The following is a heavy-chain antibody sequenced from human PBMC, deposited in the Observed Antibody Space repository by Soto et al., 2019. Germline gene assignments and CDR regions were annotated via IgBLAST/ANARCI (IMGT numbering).Heavy chain of an antibody. CDR2: ISGGGGST. CDR3: AKDQVSGSGYYYFDY. V-gene: IGHV3-23*01. Sequence: EVQLLESGGGLVQPGGSLRLSCAASGFTFSSYAMSWVRQAPGKGLEWVSGISGGGGSTYYADSVKDRFTISRDNSKNTLYLQMNSLRAEDTAVYYCAKDQVSGSGYYYFDYWGQGTLVTVSS. D-gene: IGHD3-22*01. J-gene: IGHJ4*02. CDR1: GFTFSSYA.